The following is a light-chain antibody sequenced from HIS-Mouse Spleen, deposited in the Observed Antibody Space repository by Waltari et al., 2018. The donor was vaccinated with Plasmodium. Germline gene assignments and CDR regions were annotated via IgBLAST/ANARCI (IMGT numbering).Light chain of an antibody. CDR2: GAS. J-gene: IGKJ3*01. CDR3: QQYNNWSFT. CDR1: QSVSSN. V-gene: IGKV3-15*01. Sequence: DIVMTQSPATLSVSHGERATLSCRASQSVSSNLAWYQQKPGQAPRLLIYGASTRATGIPARFSGSGSGTEFTLTISSLQSEDFAVYYCQQYNNWSFTFGPGTKVDIK.